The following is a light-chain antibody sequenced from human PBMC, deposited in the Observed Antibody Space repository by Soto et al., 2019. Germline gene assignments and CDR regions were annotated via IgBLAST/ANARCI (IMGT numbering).Light chain of an antibody. Sequence: VMTQSPATLSVSPGERVTLSCRASQSISSSFLAWYQHKPGQAPRLLIYGASTRATGIPARFSGSGSGTEFTLTISSLQSEDFAVYYCQQYDVWPPWTFGQGTKVEIK. CDR2: GAS. V-gene: IGKV3-15*01. CDR1: QSISSS. J-gene: IGKJ1*01. CDR3: QQYDVWPPWT.